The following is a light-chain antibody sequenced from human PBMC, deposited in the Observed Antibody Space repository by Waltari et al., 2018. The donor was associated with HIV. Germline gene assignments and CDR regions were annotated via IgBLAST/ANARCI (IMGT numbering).Light chain of an antibody. V-gene: IGKV3-15*01. CDR3: QQYNKWPRT. J-gene: IGKJ4*02. CDR2: GAS. Sequence: ERVMTQSPATLSVSPGERATLSCRASENIGTHLAWYQQKPGQAPRLLIYGASTRATGVPARFSGSVSGTDFTLTIGTLQSEDFAVYYCQQYNKWPRTFGRGTKVEI. CDR1: ENIGTH.